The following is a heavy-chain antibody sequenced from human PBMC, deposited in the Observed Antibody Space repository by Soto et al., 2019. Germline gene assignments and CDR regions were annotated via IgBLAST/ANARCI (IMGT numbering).Heavy chain of an antibody. J-gene: IGHJ4*02. CDR3: AKLGSSIWSPHNYFDY. D-gene: IGHD3-10*01. CDR2: ITDSGDDT. CDR1: GFTFNNYA. Sequence: EVQLLESGGGLVQPGGSLRLSCAASGFTFNNYAMGWVRQAPGKGLEWVSGITDSGDDTYYIDSVKGRFNISRDKYKSTLDLQMNSLRAKDTAIYYCAKLGSSIWSPHNYFDYWGQGTLVTGSS. V-gene: IGHV3-23*01.